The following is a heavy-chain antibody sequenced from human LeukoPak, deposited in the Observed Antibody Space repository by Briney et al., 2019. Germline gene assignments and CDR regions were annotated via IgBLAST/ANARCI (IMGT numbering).Heavy chain of an antibody. V-gene: IGHV4-4*07. D-gene: IGHD3-10*01. CDR1: GGSISSYY. CDR2: IYTSGST. J-gene: IGHJ5*02. CDR3: ARGARGLLWFGPYNWFDP. Sequence: SETLSLTCTVSGGSISSYYWSWIRQPAGKGLEWIGRIYTSGSTNYNPSLKSRVTMSVDTSKNQFSLKLSSVTAADTAVYYCARGARGLLWFGPYNWFDPWGQGTLVTVSS.